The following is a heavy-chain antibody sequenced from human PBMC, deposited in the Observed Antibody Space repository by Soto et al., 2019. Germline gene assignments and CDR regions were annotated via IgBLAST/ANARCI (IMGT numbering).Heavy chain of an antibody. J-gene: IGHJ5*02. V-gene: IGHV1-18*01. CDR2: ISTYSGDT. D-gene: IGHD5-12*01. CDR3: ARHHGPTTSENWFDP. Sequence: ASVKVSCKASGYTFFTYDISWVRQAPGQGPEWMGWISTYSGDTKYAQKFQGRVTMTTDTSTTTAYLELRSLRSDDTAVYYCARHHGPTTSENWFDPWGQGTLVTVSS. CDR1: GYTFFTYD.